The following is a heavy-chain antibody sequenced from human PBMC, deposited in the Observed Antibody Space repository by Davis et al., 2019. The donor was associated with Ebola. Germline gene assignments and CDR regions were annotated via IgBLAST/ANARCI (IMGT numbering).Heavy chain of an antibody. D-gene: IGHD4-17*01. J-gene: IGHJ4*02. CDR1: GYTFTSYG. CDR3: ARRDYGDYGAF. Sequence: AASVKVSCKASGYTFTSYGISWVRQAPGQGLEWMGWISAFSGNTNYAQKLQGRVTMTPDTSTSTAYMELRSLRSDDTAVYYCARRDYGDYGAFWGQGTLVTVSS. CDR2: ISAFSGNT. V-gene: IGHV1-18*01.